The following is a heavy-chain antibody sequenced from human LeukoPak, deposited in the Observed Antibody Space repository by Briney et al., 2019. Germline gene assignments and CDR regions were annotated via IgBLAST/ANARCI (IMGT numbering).Heavy chain of an antibody. V-gene: IGHV4-59*01. Sequence: PSETLSLTCAVSGASISHYSWRWIRQPPGKGLEWIGDIYASGSTSYNPSHTGRVTTSKDTSKNHFSLKLISVTAADTAVYYCARVQADYYDSSGYPWYFDYWGQGTLVTVSS. D-gene: IGHD3-22*01. CDR2: IYASGST. CDR3: ARVQADYYDSSGYPWYFDY. J-gene: IGHJ4*02. CDR1: GASISHYS.